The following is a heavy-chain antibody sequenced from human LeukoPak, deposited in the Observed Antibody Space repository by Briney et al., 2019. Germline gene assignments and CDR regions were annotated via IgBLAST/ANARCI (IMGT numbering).Heavy chain of an antibody. Sequence: SETLSLTCSVSGGSISGYYWTWVRQPAGKGLEWIGRVYTGGSTHYNPSLKTRLTMSVDTSKNQFSLKLSSVTAADTAVYYCARLITGTTTAFDIWGQGTMVTVSS. CDR3: ARLITGTTTAFDI. D-gene: IGHD1-7*01. J-gene: IGHJ3*02. V-gene: IGHV4-4*07. CDR1: GGSISGYY. CDR2: VYTGGST.